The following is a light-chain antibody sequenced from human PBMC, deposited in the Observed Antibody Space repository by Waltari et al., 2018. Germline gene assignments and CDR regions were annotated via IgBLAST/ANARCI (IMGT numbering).Light chain of an antibody. CDR3: MQGTHWPYT. CDR2: KVS. Sequence: DVVMTQSPLSLPVTLGQPAPISCRSSQRVVSSDGNTYVNWFQQRPGQSPRRLIYKVSNRDSGVPDRFSGSASGTDFTLKISRVEAEDVGVYYCMQGTHWPYTFGQGTKLEIK. V-gene: IGKV2-30*01. CDR1: QRVVSSDGNTY. J-gene: IGKJ2*01.